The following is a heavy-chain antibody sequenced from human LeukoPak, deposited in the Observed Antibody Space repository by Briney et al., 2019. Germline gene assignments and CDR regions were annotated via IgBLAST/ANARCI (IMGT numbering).Heavy chain of an antibody. J-gene: IGHJ4*02. D-gene: IGHD6-19*01. CDR2: INPKSGGS. CDR3: AIDLGSGGWYDPRLGDFDY. V-gene: IGHV1-2*02. Sequence: ASVNIYCKVYGYTLTGYCMHWVRQAPGQGLEWVGWINPKSGGSYYAQKFQGRVTMTRDTCISTPDLELSRLRSDDTRVYYCAIDLGSGGWYDPRLGDFDYWGQGTLVTVSS. CDR1: GYTLTGYC.